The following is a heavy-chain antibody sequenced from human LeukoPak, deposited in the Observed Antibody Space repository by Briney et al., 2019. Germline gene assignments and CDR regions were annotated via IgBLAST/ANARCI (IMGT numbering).Heavy chain of an antibody. CDR1: GGTFSSYA. V-gene: IGHV1-69*04. Sequence: ASVKVSCKASGGTFSSYAISWVRQAPGQGLEWMGRIIPTLGIANYAQKFQGRVTITADKSTSTAYMELSSLRSEDTAVYYCARGFPDYYGMDVWGQGTTVTVSS. CDR2: IIPTLGIA. D-gene: IGHD2-21*01. CDR3: ARGFPDYYGMDV. J-gene: IGHJ6*02.